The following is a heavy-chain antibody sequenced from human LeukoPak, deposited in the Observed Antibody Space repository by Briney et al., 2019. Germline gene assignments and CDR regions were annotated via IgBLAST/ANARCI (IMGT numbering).Heavy chain of an antibody. CDR3: ARESWELLDY. CDR2: LYYSGST. Sequence: SETLSLTCTVSGGSISSSTFYWGWIRQPPGKGLEWIGSLYYSGSTYYNPSLKSRVTISVDTSKNQFSLKLSSVTAADTAVYYCARESWELLDYWGQGTLVTVSS. CDR1: GGSISSSTFY. J-gene: IGHJ4*02. D-gene: IGHD1-26*01. V-gene: IGHV4-39*02.